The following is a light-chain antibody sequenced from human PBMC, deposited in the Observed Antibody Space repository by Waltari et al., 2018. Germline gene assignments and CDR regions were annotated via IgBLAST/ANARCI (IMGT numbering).Light chain of an antibody. J-gene: IGLJ2*01. CDR3: SSFTRATTLI. CDR2: DVS. V-gene: IGLV2-14*03. Sequence: QSALTQPASVSGSPGQSIAISCTGTSSDVGGYNSVSWYQQHPGKVPNLVIYDVSNRPSGVSPRFSGSKSGNTASLTISGLQADDEADYYCSSFTRATTLIFGGGTKLTVL. CDR1: SSDVGGYNS.